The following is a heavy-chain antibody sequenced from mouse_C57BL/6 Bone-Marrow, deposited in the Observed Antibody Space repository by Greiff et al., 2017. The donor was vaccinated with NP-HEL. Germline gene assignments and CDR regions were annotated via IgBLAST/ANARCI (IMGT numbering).Heavy chain of an antibody. V-gene: IGHV1-81*01. Sequence: QVQLQQSGAELARPGASVKLSCKASGYTFTSYGISWVKQRTGQGLEWIGEIYPRSGNTYYNEKFKGKAKLTADKSSSTAYMELRSLTSEDSAVYFCARRGYYGSSYRYYFDYWGQGTTLTVSS. CDR3: ARRGYYGSSYRYYFDY. CDR1: GYTFTSYG. CDR2: IYPRSGNT. J-gene: IGHJ2*01. D-gene: IGHD1-1*01.